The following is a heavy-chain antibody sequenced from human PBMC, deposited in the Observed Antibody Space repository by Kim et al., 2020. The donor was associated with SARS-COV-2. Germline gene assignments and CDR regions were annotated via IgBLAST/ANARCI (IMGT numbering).Heavy chain of an antibody. Sequence: ASVKVSCKTSGYTFVNNGVTWVRQAPGRGLEWVGWINPNSGHTKYARSLLDRVIMTTDTSASTAYMELRRLRSDDTAVYYCARVSVVIPAPFDFWGQGTLVTVSS. CDR3: ARVSVVIPAPFDF. CDR1: GYTFVNNG. D-gene: IGHD2-15*01. CDR2: INPNSGHT. V-gene: IGHV1-18*01. J-gene: IGHJ4*02.